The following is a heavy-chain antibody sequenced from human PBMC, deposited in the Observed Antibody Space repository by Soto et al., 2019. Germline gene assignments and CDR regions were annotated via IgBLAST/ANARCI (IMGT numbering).Heavy chain of an antibody. CDR3: AKGRYDTSAYYFSFDY. CDR2: IRGDSGRS. CDR1: GFTFSSHA. D-gene: IGHD3-22*01. J-gene: IGHJ4*02. Sequence: EVQLLESGGGLVQPGGSLTLSCAASGFTFSSHAMTWVRQAPGKGLEWVSSIRGDSGRSYYADSVKGRFSISRANSKNTVFLQMSGLRVEDTAVYYCAKGRYDTSAYYFSFDYWGQGAQVTVSS. V-gene: IGHV3-23*01.